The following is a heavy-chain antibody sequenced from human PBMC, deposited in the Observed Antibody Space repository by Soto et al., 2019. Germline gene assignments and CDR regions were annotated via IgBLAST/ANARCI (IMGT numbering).Heavy chain of an antibody. CDR2: ISDSGRTI. CDR1: GFTFSSYE. J-gene: IGHJ6*02. Sequence: GGSLRLSCSASGFTFSSYEMNWVRQAPGKGLEWVSYISDSGRTIYYADSVKGRFTVSRDDAQNSVYLQMDSLRAEDTAVYYCARDLLHYDFWSGYSAYFYYGMDVWGPGTTVTVSS. CDR3: ARDLLHYDFWSGYSAYFYYGMDV. V-gene: IGHV3-48*03. D-gene: IGHD3-3*01.